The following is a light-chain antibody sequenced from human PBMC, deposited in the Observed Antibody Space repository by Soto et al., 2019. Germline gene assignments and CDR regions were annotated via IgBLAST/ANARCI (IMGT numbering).Light chain of an antibody. V-gene: IGLV1-44*01. J-gene: IGLJ2*01. CDR2: SNN. CDR3: AAWDDSLNGVV. CDR1: SSNIGSNT. Sequence: QLVLTQPPSASGTPEQRVTISCSGSSSNIGSNTVNWYQQLPGTAPKLLIYSNNQRPSGVPDRFSGSKSGTSASLAISGLQSEDEADYYCAAWDDSLNGVVFGGGTKLTVL.